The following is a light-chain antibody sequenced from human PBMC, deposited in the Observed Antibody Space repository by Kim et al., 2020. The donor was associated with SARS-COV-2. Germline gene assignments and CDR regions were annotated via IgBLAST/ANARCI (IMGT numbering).Light chain of an antibody. CDR1: SSDVGGYNF. J-gene: IGLJ1*01. V-gene: IGLV2-11*01. CDR3: SSYAGRYV. Sequence: QSALTQPRSVSGSPGQSVTISCTGTSSDVGGYNFVSWYQQRPGKAPKLIIYDVNKRPSGIPDRFSGSKSGNTASLAISGLQADDEADYYCSSYAGRYVFGSGTKVTVL. CDR2: DVN.